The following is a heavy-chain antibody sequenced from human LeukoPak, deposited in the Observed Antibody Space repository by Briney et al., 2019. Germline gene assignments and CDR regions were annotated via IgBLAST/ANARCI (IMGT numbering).Heavy chain of an antibody. D-gene: IGHD3-3*01. CDR3: ARGNYDFWSGSAWYYYYYMDV. J-gene: IGHJ6*03. V-gene: IGHV3-7*01. CDR2: IKQDGSEK. Sequence: GGSLRLSCAASGFTFSSYWMNWVRQAPGKGLEWVANIKQDGSEKYYVDSVKGRFTISRDNAKNSLYLQMNSLRAEDTAVYYCARGNYDFWSGSAWYYYYYMDVWGKGTTVTVSS. CDR1: GFTFSSYW.